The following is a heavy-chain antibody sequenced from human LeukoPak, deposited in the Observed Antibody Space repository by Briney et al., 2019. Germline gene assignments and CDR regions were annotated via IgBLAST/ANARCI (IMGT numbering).Heavy chain of an antibody. CDR2: ISNSGGST. J-gene: IGHJ4*02. CDR3: AKRASGSGTSLYYFDY. CDR1: GFTFSSYA. V-gene: IGHV3-23*01. Sequence: PGGSLRLSCAASGFTFSSYAMSWVRQAPGKGLEWVSVISNSGGSTFYADSVKGRFTVSRDNSKNTLYLQMNSLRAEDTAVNYCAKRASGSGTSLYYFDYWGQGTLVTVSS. D-gene: IGHD3-10*01.